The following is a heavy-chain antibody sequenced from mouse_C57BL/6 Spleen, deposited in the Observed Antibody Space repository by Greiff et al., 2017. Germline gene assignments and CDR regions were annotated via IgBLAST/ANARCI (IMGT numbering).Heavy chain of an antibody. D-gene: IGHD2-1*01. Sequence: VQLQQSGAELAKPGASVKLSCKASGYTFTSSWMHWVKQRPGQGLEWIGYINPSSGYTKYNQKFKDKATLTADKSSSTAYMQLSSLTYEDSAVFYCARLRDGNFYYFDAWGTANTATVSS. V-gene: IGHV1-7*01. CDR3: ARLRDGNFYYFDA. J-gene: IGHJ1*03. CDR1: GYTFTSSW. CDR2: INPSSGYT.